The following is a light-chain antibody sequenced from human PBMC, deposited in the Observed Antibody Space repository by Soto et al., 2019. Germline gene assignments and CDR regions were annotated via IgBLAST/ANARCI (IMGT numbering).Light chain of an antibody. J-gene: IGKJ3*01. CDR3: QQYQT. Sequence: EIVLTQSPGTLSLSPGERATLSCRASQSVGSSYLAWYQQKPGQAPRLLIYATSNRATGIPDRFSGSGSGTDFTLTISRLEPEDFAVYYCQQYQTFGPGTKVDIK. CDR1: QSVGSSY. V-gene: IGKV3-20*01. CDR2: ATS.